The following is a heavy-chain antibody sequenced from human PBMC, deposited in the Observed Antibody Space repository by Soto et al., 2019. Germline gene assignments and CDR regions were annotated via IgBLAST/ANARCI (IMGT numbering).Heavy chain of an antibody. Sequence: LRISFQGSVYIFTSSWISWVRQIPWKGLEWMGRIDPSDSYTNYSPSFQGHVTISADKPISTAYLQWSSLKASDTAMYYCARSCTNGVCLSYYYYGMDVWGQGTTVTVSS. CDR2: IDPSDSYT. CDR1: VYIFTSSW. J-gene: IGHJ6*02. V-gene: IGHV5-10-1*01. CDR3: ARSCTNGVCLSYYYYGMDV. D-gene: IGHD2-8*01.